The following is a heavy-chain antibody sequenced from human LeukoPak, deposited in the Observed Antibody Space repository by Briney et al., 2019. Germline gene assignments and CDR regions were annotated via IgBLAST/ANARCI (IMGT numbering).Heavy chain of an antibody. CDR3: ATLTGTYGMDV. Sequence: SVKVSCKASGGTFSSYAISWVRQAPGQGLEWMGRIIPILGIANYAQKFQGRVTVTADKSTSTAYMELSSLRSEDTAVYYCATLTGTYGMDVWGQGTTVTVSS. V-gene: IGHV1-69*04. CDR1: GGTFSSYA. CDR2: IIPILGIA. D-gene: IGHD1-14*01. J-gene: IGHJ6*02.